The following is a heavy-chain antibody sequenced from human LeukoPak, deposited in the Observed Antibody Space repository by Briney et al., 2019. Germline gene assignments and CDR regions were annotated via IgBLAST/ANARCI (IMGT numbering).Heavy chain of an antibody. CDR2: INWNGRIT. CDR3: ARGSVQLWLRDTYYYMDV. CDR1: GLTFDDYA. V-gene: IGHV3-20*04. D-gene: IGHD5-18*01. J-gene: IGHJ6*03. Sequence: GGSLRLSCAASGLTFDDYAMNWVRQVPGRGLEWVSGINWNGRITEYADSVKDRFTISRQNTKNSLYLYMNNLGGEDTALYFCARGSVQLWLRDTYYYMDVWGKGTTVTVSS.